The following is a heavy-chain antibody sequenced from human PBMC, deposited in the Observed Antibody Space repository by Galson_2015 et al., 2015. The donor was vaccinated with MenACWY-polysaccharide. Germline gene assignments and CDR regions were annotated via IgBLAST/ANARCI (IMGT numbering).Heavy chain of an antibody. V-gene: IGHV4-34*01. D-gene: IGHD3-22*01. Sequence: ETLSLTCAVYGGSFTNYFWTWIRQSPEKGLEWIAEINHAGRTTYNPTLRGRVTVSVDPSKNQFSINLTSVTAADTAVYYCARAWSSGYYSDYWGQGIPVTISS. CDR3: ARAWSSGYYSDY. CDR1: GGSFTNYF. CDR2: INHAGRT. J-gene: IGHJ4*02.